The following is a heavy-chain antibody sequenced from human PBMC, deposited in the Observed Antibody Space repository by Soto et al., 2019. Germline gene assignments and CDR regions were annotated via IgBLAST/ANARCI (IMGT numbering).Heavy chain of an antibody. CDR1: GYTFTSYG. CDR3: ARDREQIVVVTAIRRFDY. D-gene: IGHD2-21*02. V-gene: IGHV1-18*01. J-gene: IGHJ4*02. Sequence: QVQLVQSGAEVKKPGASVKVSCKASGYTFTSYGISWVRQAPGQGLEWMGWISAYNGNTNYAQKLQGRVTMTTDTSTSTAYMELRSLRSDDTAVYYCARDREQIVVVTAIRRFDYWGQGTLVTVSS. CDR2: ISAYNGNT.